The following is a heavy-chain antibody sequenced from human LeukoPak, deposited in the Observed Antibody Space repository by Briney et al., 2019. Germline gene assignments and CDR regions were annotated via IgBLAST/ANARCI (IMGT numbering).Heavy chain of an antibody. J-gene: IGHJ3*02. CDR3: AKWQRFDLRDALDI. CDR1: GFTLSSNY. D-gene: IGHD3-10*01. CDR2: FSVSGGST. Sequence: GGSLRLSCAASGFTLSSNYMSWVRQAPGKGLEWVSAFSVSGGSTYYADSVKGRFTISRDNSKNTLYLQMNSLRAEDTAVYYCAKWQRFDLRDALDIWGQGTMVTVSS. V-gene: IGHV3-23*01.